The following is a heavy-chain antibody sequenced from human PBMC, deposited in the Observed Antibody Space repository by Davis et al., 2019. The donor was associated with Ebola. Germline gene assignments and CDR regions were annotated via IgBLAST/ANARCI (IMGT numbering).Heavy chain of an antibody. D-gene: IGHD3-22*01. CDR1: GYTFTSYA. J-gene: IGHJ4*02. CDR2: IIPILGIA. CDR3: ASGYYDSSAWYYFDY. Sequence: SVKVSCKASGYTFTSYAISWVRQAPGQGLEWVGGIIPILGIANYAQKFQGRVTITADESTSTAYMELSSLRSEDTAVYYCASGYYDSSAWYYFDYWGQGTLVTVSS. V-gene: IGHV1-69*10.